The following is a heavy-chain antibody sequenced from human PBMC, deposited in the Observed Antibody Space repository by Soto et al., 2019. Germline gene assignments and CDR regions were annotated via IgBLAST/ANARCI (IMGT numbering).Heavy chain of an antibody. J-gene: IGHJ4*02. CDR3: ARGGYSGTDALDF. D-gene: IGHD5-12*01. CDR1: CVSISRSS. Sequence: LETLSLTCTVSCVSISRSSWSWIRQPPGKELEWIGYVHYTGRPTYSPSLRSRVTISVDTSKNQLFLKLNSATTADTAVYFCARGGYSGTDALDFWGQGIQVTVSS. CDR2: VHYTGRP. V-gene: IGHV4-59*13.